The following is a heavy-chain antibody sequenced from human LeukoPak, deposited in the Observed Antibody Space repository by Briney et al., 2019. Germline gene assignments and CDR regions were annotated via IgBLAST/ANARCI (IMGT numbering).Heavy chain of an antibody. V-gene: IGHV4-4*07. CDR3: ARDNGGDYWYSDI. J-gene: IGHJ2*01. D-gene: IGHD2-21*01. CDR1: GASISTYY. CDR2: MYNTGST. Sequence: SPSETLSLTCTVSGASISTYYWSWIRQPAGKGLEWIGRMYNTGSTNYTPSLKSRVTMSVDTSKNQLSLRLSSVTAADTAVYYCARDNGGDYWYSDIWGRGTLVTVSS.